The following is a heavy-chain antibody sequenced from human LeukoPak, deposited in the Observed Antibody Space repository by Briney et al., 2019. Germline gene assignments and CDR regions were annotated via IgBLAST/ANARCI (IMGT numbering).Heavy chain of an antibody. V-gene: IGHV3-30*04. Sequence: GGSLRLSCGASGFTFSTYAMHWVRQTPGKGLEWVAVILPDGRTEHYTDSVKGRFTISRDNFKDTLYVQMNSLGSEDTAIYYCARGLGDPPRNMDVWGQGTTVTVSS. CDR1: GFTFSTYA. J-gene: IGHJ6*02. D-gene: IGHD3-16*01. CDR2: ILPDGRTE. CDR3: ARGLGDPPRNMDV.